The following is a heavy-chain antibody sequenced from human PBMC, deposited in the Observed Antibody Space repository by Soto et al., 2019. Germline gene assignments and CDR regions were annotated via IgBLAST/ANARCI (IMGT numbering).Heavy chain of an antibody. V-gene: IGHV3-21*01. CDR2: ISSSSSYI. CDR3: ARVAPEMATSSDY. J-gene: IGHJ4*02. CDR1: GFTFSSYS. Sequence: PVGSLRLSCAASGFTFSSYSRNWVRQAPGKGLEWVSSISSSSSYIYYADSVKGRFTISRDNAKNSLYLQMNSLRAEDTAVYYCARVAPEMATSSDYWGQGTLVTVSS. D-gene: IGHD5-12*01.